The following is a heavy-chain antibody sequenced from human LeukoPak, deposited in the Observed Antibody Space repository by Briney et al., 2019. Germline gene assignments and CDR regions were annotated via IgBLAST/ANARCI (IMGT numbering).Heavy chain of an antibody. CDR1: GGSISSGSYY. D-gene: IGHD2-2*01. Sequence: PSQTLSLTCTVSGGSISSGSYYWSWIRQPAGKGLEWIGRIYTSGSTNYNPSLKSRVTISVDTSKNQFSLKLSSVTAADTAVYYCARAEIVPAAPVWFDPWGQGTLVTVSS. CDR2: IYTSGST. J-gene: IGHJ5*02. CDR3: ARAEIVPAAPVWFDP. V-gene: IGHV4-61*02.